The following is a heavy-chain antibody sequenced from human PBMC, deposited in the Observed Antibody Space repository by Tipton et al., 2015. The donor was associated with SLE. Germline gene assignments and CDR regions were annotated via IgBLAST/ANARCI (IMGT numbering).Heavy chain of an antibody. J-gene: IGHJ6*03. Sequence: QSGAEVKKPGASVKVSCKASGYTFTSYGISWVRQAPGQGLEWMGWISAYNGNTNYAQKLQSRVTMTTYTSTSTAYMELRSLSSDDTAVYYCARINCDFWSGLSAWYYRDVWGKVTSVTV. CDR2: ISAYNGNT. V-gene: IGHV1-18*01. CDR1: GYTFTSYG. CDR3: ARINCDFWSGLSAWYYRDV. D-gene: IGHD3-3*01.